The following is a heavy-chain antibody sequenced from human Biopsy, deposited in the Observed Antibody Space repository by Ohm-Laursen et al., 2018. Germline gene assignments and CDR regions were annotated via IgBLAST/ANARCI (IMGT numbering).Heavy chain of an antibody. CDR1: GFTFSSSW. CDR3: VRGRSMDV. CDR2: IKQDGSED. Sequence: GSLRLSCTASGFTFSSSWMTWVRQAPGKGLGWVAMIKQDGSEDYYVDSVKGRFTISRDNAQKSLDLQLNSLRAEDTAVYYCVRGRSMDVWGQGTTVTVSS. V-gene: IGHV3-7*01. J-gene: IGHJ6*02.